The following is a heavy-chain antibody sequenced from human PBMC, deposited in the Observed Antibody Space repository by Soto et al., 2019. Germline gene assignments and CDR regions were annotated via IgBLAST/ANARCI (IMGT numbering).Heavy chain of an antibody. J-gene: IGHJ4*02. CDR2: IWYDGSNK. CDR1: GFTFSSYG. CDR3: ARDLSGYCSGGSCYLSYFDY. Sequence: GGSLRLSCAASGFTFSSYGMHWVRQAPGKGLEWVAVIWYDGSNKYYADSVKGRFTISRDNSKNTLYLQMNSLRAEDTAVYYCARDLSGYCSGGSCYLSYFDYWGQGTLVTVSS. D-gene: IGHD2-15*01. V-gene: IGHV3-33*01.